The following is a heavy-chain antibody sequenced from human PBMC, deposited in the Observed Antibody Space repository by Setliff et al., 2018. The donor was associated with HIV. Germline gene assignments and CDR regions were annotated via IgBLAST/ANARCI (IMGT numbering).Heavy chain of an antibody. V-gene: IGHV4-61*10. CDR1: GDSVNNDYYY. Sequence: ASETLSLTCTVSGDSVNNDYYYWTWIRQPAAKGLEWIGRFSADGSANYNPSLKGRVSISVDTSKNQLSLKLSSVTAADTAVYYCARHPRGSIEAAGTDYWGQGTLVTVSS. J-gene: IGHJ4*02. D-gene: IGHD6-13*01. CDR3: ARHPRGSIEAAGTDY. CDR2: FSADGSA.